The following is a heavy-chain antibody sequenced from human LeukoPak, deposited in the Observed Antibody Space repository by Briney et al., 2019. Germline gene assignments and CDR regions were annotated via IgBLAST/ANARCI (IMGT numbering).Heavy chain of an antibody. CDR1: GGTFSSYA. CDR2: IIPIFGTA. Sequence: ASVKVSCKASGGTFSSYAISWVRQAPGQGLEWMGGIIPIFGTANYAQKFQGRVTITTDESPSPAYTEWSGLRSEETAVYFCARGDIVVVPAAIMSRAFDIWGQGTMVTVSS. CDR3: ARGDIVVVPAAIMSRAFDI. V-gene: IGHV1-69*05. J-gene: IGHJ3*02. D-gene: IGHD2-2*01.